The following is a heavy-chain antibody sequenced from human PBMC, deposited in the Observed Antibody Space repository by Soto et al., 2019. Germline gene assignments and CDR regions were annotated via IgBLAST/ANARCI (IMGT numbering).Heavy chain of an antibody. CDR1: GYTFTSYA. Sequence: QVQLVQSGAEVKQPGASVKVSCKASGYTFTSYAMHWVRQAPGQRLEWMGWINAGNGNTKYSQKFQGRVTITRDTSASTAYMELSSLRSEDTAVYYCARLGPVPEGWVVSNYYYGMDVWGQGTTVTVSS. D-gene: IGHD3-16*01. CDR3: ARLGPVPEGWVVSNYYYGMDV. CDR2: INAGNGNT. V-gene: IGHV1-3*01. J-gene: IGHJ6*02.